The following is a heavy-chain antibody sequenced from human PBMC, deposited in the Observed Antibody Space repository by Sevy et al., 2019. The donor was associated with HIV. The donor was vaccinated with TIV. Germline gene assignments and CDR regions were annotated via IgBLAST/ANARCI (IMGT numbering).Heavy chain of an antibody. CDR2: ISGSGGST. CDR3: AKDGPLPPPYSSGWFSGVREGIIDY. Sequence: GGSLRLSCAASGFTFSSYAMSWVRQAPGKGLEWVSAISGSGGSTYYADSVKGRFTISRDNSKNTLYLQMNSLRAEDTAGYYCAKDGPLPPPYSSGWFSGVREGIIDYWGQGTLVTVSS. V-gene: IGHV3-23*01. D-gene: IGHD6-19*01. J-gene: IGHJ4*02. CDR1: GFTFSSYA.